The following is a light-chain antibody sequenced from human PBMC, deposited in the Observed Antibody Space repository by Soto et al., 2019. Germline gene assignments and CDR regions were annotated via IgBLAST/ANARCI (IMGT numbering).Light chain of an antibody. CDR2: RAS. V-gene: IGKV3-20*01. CDR1: QSVSSNY. CDR3: QEYGNSRA. Sequence: EIVLTQSPGTLSLSPGERATLSCRASQSVSSNYLAWYQQKPGQAPRLLIYRASSRATGIPDRFSGGGSGTDFTLTISRLEPEDFAVYYCQEYGNSRAFGQGTKVDIK. J-gene: IGKJ1*01.